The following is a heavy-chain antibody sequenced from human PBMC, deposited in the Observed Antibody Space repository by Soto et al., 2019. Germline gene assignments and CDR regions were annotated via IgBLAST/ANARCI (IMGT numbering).Heavy chain of an antibody. D-gene: IGHD3-9*01. CDR2: IIPIFGTA. V-gene: IGHV1-69*01. CDR1: GGTFSSYA. CDR3: ARLRYFDWLSPFYYGMDV. Sequence: QVRLVQSGAEVKKPGSSVKVSCKASGGTFSSYAISWVRQGPGQGLEWMGGIIPIFGTANYGQKFQGRVTITADESTSTAYMELSSLRSEDTAVYYCARLRYFDWLSPFYYGMDVWGQGTTVTVSS. J-gene: IGHJ6*02.